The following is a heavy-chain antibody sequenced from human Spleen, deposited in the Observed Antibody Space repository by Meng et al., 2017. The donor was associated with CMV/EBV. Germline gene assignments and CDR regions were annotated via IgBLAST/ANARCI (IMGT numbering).Heavy chain of an antibody. V-gene: IGHV1-18*01. Sequence: KAYGYTFTNYYITWVRQAPGQGLEWMGWISGYDGDTNLAQKFQGRVTLTTDISMTTAYMELRSLRSDDTAVYYCAKVASLTTSAFDPWGQGTLVTVSS. CDR2: ISGYDGDT. CDR3: AKVASLTTSAFDP. J-gene: IGHJ5*02. D-gene: IGHD4-11*01. CDR1: GYTFTNYY.